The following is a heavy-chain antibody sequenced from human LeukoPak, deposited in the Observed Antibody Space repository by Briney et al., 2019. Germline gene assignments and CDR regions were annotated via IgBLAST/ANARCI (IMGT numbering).Heavy chain of an antibody. CDR1: GFTFSSYA. CDR2: ISYDGSNK. V-gene: IGHV3-30-3*01. J-gene: IGHJ4*02. CDR3: ARDRKKGGYSYGYLYDY. Sequence: GGSLRLSCGASGFTFSSYAMHWVRQAPGKGLEWVAVISYDGSNKYYADSVKDRFTISRDNSKNTLYLQMNSLRAEDTAVYYCARDRKKGGYSYGYLYDYWGQGTLVTVSS. D-gene: IGHD5-18*01.